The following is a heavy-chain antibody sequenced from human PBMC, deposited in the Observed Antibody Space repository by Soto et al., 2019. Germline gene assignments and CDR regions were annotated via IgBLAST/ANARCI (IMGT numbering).Heavy chain of an antibody. V-gene: IGHV3-21*01. D-gene: IGHD1-26*01. CDR1: GFTFSDNS. CDR2: ISSTSTYI. CDR3: ARQRGGREGDY. J-gene: IGHJ4*02. Sequence: EVQLVESGGGLVKPGGSLRLSCAASGFTFSDNSMKWVRQAPGRGLEWVSSISSTSTYIFYADSVKGRFTISRDNAKNSLYLQMHSLRAEDTAIFYCARQRGGREGDYWGQGTLVIVSS.